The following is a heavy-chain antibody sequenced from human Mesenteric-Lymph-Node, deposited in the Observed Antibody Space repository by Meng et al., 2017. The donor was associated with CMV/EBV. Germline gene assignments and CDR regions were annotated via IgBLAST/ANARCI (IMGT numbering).Heavy chain of an antibody. D-gene: IGHD2-2*01. J-gene: IGHJ3*01. CDR1: FSGYY. V-gene: IGHV3-11*01. CDR3: ARGGWGYCSNTRCPKDAFHV. CDR2: ISGSGSTK. Sequence: FSGYYMSWIRQAPGKGLEWVSYISGSGSTKYYADSVKGRFTISRDNAKNSLYLQMNSLRVEDTAVYYCARGGWGYCSNTRCPKDAFHVWGQGTMVTVSS.